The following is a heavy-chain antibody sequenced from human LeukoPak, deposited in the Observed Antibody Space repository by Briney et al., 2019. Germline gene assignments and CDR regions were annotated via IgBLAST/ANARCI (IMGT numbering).Heavy chain of an antibody. V-gene: IGHV3-21*06. J-gene: IGHJ4*02. D-gene: IGHD3-3*01. Sequence: GGSLRLSCTASGFTFSNYAMTWVRQAPGKGLEWISSMSSGGRYIYYADSVRGRFTISRDNAKNSLYLLMNNLRAEDTAIYYCARDRPTGASRVFVVQWGQGTPVTVS. CDR3: ARDRPTGASRVFVVQ. CDR1: GFTFSNYA. CDR2: MSSGGRYI.